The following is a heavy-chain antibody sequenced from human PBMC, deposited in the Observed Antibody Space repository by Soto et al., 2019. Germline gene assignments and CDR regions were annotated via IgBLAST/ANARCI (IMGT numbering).Heavy chain of an antibody. CDR2: ISYDGSNK. D-gene: IGHD2-2*01. V-gene: IGHV3-30-3*01. J-gene: IGHJ6*02. CDR1: GFTFSSYA. Sequence: QVQLVESGGGVVQPGRSLRLSCAASGFTFSSYAMHWVRQAPGKGLERVAVISYDGSNKYYADSVKGRFTISRDNSKNALYLQMYSLRAEDTAVYYCARARYCISTSCYLYYGMDVWGQGTTVTVSS. CDR3: ARARYCISTSCYLYYGMDV.